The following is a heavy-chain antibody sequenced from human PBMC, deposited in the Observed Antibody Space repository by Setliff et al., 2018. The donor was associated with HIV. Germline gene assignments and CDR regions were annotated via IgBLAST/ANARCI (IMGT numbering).Heavy chain of an antibody. J-gene: IGHJ6*03. CDR3: ARPLTGYSITHYYYMDV. Sequence: PGGSLRLSCAASGFTFSTYEMNWVRQAPGKGLEWVSYISSSGITISYADSVKGRFTISRDNAKNSLYLHMTSLRVEDTAVYYCARPLTGYSITHYYYMDVWGKGTTVTVSS. CDR2: ISSSGITI. D-gene: IGHD3-9*01. V-gene: IGHV3-48*03. CDR1: GFTFSTYE.